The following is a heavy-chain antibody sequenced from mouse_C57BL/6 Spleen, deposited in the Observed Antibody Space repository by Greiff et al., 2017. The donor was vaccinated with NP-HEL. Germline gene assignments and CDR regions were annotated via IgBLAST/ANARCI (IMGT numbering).Heavy chain of an antibody. D-gene: IGHD2-4*01. Sequence: VQLQQSGPGLVKPSQSLSLTCSVTGYSITSGYYWNWIRQFPGNKLEWMGYISYDGSNNYNPSLKNRISITRDTSKNQFFLKLNSVTTEDTATYYCARRDYDYEEFAYWGQGTLVTVSA. CDR1: GYSITSGYY. V-gene: IGHV3-6*01. CDR2: ISYDGSN. CDR3: ARRDYDYEEFAY. J-gene: IGHJ3*01.